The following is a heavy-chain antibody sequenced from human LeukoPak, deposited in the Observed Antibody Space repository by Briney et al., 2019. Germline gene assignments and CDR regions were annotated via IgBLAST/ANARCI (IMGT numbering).Heavy chain of an antibody. CDR1: GFTFSSYG. V-gene: IGHV3-33*01. CDR3: ARDDYGDSFDY. CDR2: IWYDGSNK. J-gene: IGHJ4*02. Sequence: GGSLRLSCAASGFTFSSYGMHWVRQAPGKGLEWVAVIWYDGSNKYYADSVKGRFTISRDNSKNTLYLQMNSLRAEDTAVYYCARDDYGDSFDYWGQGTLVTVSS. D-gene: IGHD4-17*01.